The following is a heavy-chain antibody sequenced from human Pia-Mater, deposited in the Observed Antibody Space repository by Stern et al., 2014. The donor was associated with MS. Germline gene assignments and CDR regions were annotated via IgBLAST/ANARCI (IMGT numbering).Heavy chain of an antibody. Sequence: QVQLVQSGSELKKPGASVSVSCKASGYTFTRYTMNWLRQTPGQGLEWIGWINTNTGNPMYAQGFTGQFVFSVDTSVSTAYLQISSLKAEDTAVYYCARGHRDYNSAPYFDYGGQGTLVTVSS. CDR3: ARGHRDYNSAPYFDY. CDR1: GYTFTRYT. J-gene: IGHJ4*02. V-gene: IGHV7-4-1*02. D-gene: IGHD6-25*01. CDR2: INTNTGNP.